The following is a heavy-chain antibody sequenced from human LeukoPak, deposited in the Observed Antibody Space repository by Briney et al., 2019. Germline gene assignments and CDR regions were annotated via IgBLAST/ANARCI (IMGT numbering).Heavy chain of an antibody. CDR1: GFTVSSNY. CDR2: IYSGGST. D-gene: IGHD1-7*01. V-gene: IGHV3-66*02. CDR3: ARDAGTTLRHFDY. J-gene: IGHJ4*02. Sequence: GGSLRLSCAASGFTVSSNYMSWVRQAPGKGLEWVSVIYSGGSTYYADSVKGRFTISRDNSKNTLCLQMNSLRAEDTAVYYCARDAGTTLRHFDYWGQGTLVTVSS.